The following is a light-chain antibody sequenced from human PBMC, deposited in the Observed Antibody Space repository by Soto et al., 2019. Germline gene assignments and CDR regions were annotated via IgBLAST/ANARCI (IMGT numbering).Light chain of an antibody. Sequence: QSALTQPASVSGSPGQSITISCTGTSSDVGAYNYVSWYQQHPGKAPKLMIYEVSNRPSGVPDRFSGSKSGTSASLAINGLQAEDEAHYYCQSYDNSLSGSWVFGGGTKLTVL. J-gene: IGLJ3*02. CDR2: EVS. CDR1: SSDVGAYNY. CDR3: QSYDNSLSGSWV. V-gene: IGLV2-14*01.